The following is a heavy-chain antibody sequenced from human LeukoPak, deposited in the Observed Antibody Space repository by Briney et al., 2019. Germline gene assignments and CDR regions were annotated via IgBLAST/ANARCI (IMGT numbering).Heavy chain of an antibody. J-gene: IGHJ2*01. V-gene: IGHV3-11*06. D-gene: IGHD4-17*01. CDR1: GFTFSDYY. CDR3: AKDRDYGDYVYFDL. CDR2: ISSGSNYI. Sequence: GGSLRLSCAASGFTFSDYYMSWIRQAPGKGLEWVSSISSGSNYIYYADSLKGRFTISRDNAKNSLYLQMNSLRAEDTAVYYCAKDRDYGDYVYFDLWGRGTLVTVSS.